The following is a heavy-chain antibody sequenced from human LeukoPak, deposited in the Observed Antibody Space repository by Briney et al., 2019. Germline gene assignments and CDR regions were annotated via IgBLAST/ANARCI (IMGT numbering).Heavy chain of an antibody. Sequence: SVKASCKASAGSFSGQAVTWVRQAPGQGPECLGRIIPIFGSTEYAQKFQGRVTITTDKSATTAYMELTGLTSDDTAVYYCARGMRSHYYDFTGLYYYYLDLWGKGTMVTVSS. CDR3: ARGMRSHYYDFTGLYYYYLDL. V-gene: IGHV1-69*05. D-gene: IGHD3/OR15-3a*01. CDR1: AGSFSGQA. J-gene: IGHJ6*03. CDR2: IIPIFGST.